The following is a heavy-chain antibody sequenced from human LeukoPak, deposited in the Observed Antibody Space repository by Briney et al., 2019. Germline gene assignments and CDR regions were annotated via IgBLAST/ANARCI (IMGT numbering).Heavy chain of an antibody. CDR3: SRCLTGYSSSWQY. D-gene: IGHD6-13*01. V-gene: IGHV4-39*01. CDR2: VYYSGYT. J-gene: IGHJ4*02. Sequence: SETLSLTCTVAGGSISSGIYYWAWIRQSPGKGLEWIGSVYYSGYTYYNPSLKSRVTISIDTSKNQFSLKLNSVTAADTAVYYCSRCLTGYSSSWQYWGQGNLVTVSS. CDR1: GGSISSGIYY.